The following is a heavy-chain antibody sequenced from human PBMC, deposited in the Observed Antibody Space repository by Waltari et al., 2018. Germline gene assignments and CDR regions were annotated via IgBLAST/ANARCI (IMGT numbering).Heavy chain of an antibody. J-gene: IGHJ5*02. Sequence: QVQLQQWGAGLLKPSETLSLTCAVYGGSFSGYSWSWTRQPPGQGREWIGEINHSGSTNYNPSLKSRVTISVDTSKNQFSLKLSSVTAADTAVYYCARSPYYGSGSYYRRSGWFDPWGQGTLVTVSS. V-gene: IGHV4-34*01. CDR2: INHSGST. CDR3: ARSPYYGSGSYYRRSGWFDP. D-gene: IGHD3-10*01. CDR1: GGSFSGYS.